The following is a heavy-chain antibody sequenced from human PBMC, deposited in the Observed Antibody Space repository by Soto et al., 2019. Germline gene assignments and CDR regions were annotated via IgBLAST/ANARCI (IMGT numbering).Heavy chain of an antibody. CDR1: GGTFSSYG. CDR2: IIPIFGTA. CDR3: ARERRSSSWYPPPDYFDY. D-gene: IGHD6-13*01. J-gene: IGHJ4*02. V-gene: IGHV1-69*13. Sequence: SVKVSCKAPGGTFSSYGISCVRQAPGQRLEWMGGIIPIFGTANYAQKFQGRVTITADESTRTAYMELSSLRCEDTAVYYCARERRSSSWYPPPDYFDYWGQGTLVTVSS.